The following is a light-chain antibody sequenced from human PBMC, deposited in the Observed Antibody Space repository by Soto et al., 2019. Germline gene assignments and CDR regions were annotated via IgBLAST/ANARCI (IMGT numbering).Light chain of an antibody. CDR2: EVS. J-gene: IGLJ1*01. CDR3: SSYTSSSTLYV. V-gene: IGLV2-14*01. Sequence: QSALTQPASVSGSPGQSITISCTGTSSDFGGYNYVSWYQQHPGKAPKLMIYEVSNRPSGVSNRFSGSKSGYTASLTISGLQAEDEADYYCSSYTSSSTLYVFGTGTKVTVL. CDR1: SSDFGGYNY.